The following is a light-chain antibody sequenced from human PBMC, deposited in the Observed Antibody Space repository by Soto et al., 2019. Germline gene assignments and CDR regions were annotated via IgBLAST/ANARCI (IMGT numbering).Light chain of an antibody. CDR3: QHYDDSPPRYT. CDR1: QSVSSSN. Sequence: EIVLTQSPATLSLSPGERATLSCRASQSVSSSNLAWYQQKPGQAPRLVISGASSRAAGLPDRFSGSGSGTDFTLTISRLEPEDFAVYYCQHYDDSPPRYTFGHGTKLEIK. CDR2: GAS. J-gene: IGKJ2*01. V-gene: IGKV3-20*01.